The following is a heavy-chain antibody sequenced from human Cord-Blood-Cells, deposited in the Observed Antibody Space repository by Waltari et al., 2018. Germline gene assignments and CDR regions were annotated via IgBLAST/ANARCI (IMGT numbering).Heavy chain of an antibody. V-gene: IGHV4-34*01. CDR1: GGSFSGYY. CDR3: ARQGLTDAFDI. J-gene: IGHJ3*02. D-gene: IGHD6-25*01. Sequence: QVQLQQWGAGLLKPSETLSLTCAVHGGSFSGYYWSWIRQPPGKGLEWIGEINHSGSTNYNPSLKSRVTISVDTSKNQFSLKLSSVTAADTAVYYCARQGLTDAFDIWGQGTMVTVSS. CDR2: INHSGST.